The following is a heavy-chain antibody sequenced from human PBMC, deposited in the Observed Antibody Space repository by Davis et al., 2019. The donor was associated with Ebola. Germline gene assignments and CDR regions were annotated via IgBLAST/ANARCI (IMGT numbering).Heavy chain of an antibody. CDR3: ARARYSSGRYANNWFDP. Sequence: ASVKVSCKASGGTFSSYAISWVRQAPGQGLEWMGWINTNTGNPTYAQGFTGRFVFSLDTSVSTAYLQISSLKAEDTAVYYCARARYSSGRYANNWFDPWGQGTLVTVSS. CDR1: GGTFSSYA. D-gene: IGHD6-19*01. CDR2: INTNTGNP. V-gene: IGHV7-4-1*02. J-gene: IGHJ5*02.